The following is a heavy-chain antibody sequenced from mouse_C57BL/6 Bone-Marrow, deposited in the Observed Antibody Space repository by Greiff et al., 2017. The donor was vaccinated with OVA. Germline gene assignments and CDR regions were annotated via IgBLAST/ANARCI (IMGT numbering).Heavy chain of an antibody. CDR1: GYTFTSYG. J-gene: IGHJ2*01. CDR2: IYPRSGNT. Sequence: VKLQESGAELARPGASVKLSCKASGYTFTSYGISWVKQRTGQGLEWIGEIYPRSGNTYYNEKFKGKATLTADKSSSTAYMELRSLTSEDSAVYFCARSLTTVVYFDYWGQGTTLTVSS. D-gene: IGHD1-1*01. V-gene: IGHV1-81*01. CDR3: ARSLTTVVYFDY.